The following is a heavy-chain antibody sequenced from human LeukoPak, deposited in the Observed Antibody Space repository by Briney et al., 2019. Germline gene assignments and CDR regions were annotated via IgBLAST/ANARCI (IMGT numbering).Heavy chain of an antibody. D-gene: IGHD3-9*01. V-gene: IGHV5-51*01. CDR1: GYRFTSYW. CDR3: ARSGAGLRYFDWDSHDAFDI. CDR2: IYPGDSDT. J-gene: IGHJ3*02. Sequence: GGSLQISCKGSGYRFTSYWIGWVRQMPGKGLEWMGIIYPGDSDTRYSPSFQGQVTISADKSISTAYLQWSSLKASDTAMYYCARSGAGLRYFDWDSHDAFDIWGQGTMVTVSS.